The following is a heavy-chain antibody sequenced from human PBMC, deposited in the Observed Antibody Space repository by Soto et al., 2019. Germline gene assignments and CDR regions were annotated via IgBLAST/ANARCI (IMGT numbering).Heavy chain of an antibody. Sequence: PSETLSLTCAVYGGSFSGYYWSWIRQPPGKGLEWIGEINHSGSTNYNPSLKSRVTISVDTSKNQFSLKLSSVTAADTAVYYCARGLYCSSTSCYGGFDYWGQGTLVTVS. CDR1: GGSFSGYY. D-gene: IGHD2-2*01. CDR2: INHSGST. J-gene: IGHJ4*02. V-gene: IGHV4-34*01. CDR3: ARGLYCSSTSCYGGFDY.